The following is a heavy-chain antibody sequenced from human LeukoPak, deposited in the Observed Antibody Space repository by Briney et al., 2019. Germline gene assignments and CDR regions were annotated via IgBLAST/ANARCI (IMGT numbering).Heavy chain of an antibody. V-gene: IGHV3-23*01. CDR1: GFTFSSYA. J-gene: IGHJ4*02. D-gene: IGHD3-22*01. CDR3: AEDITMIVMYYFDY. Sequence: PGGSLRLSCAASGFTFSSYAMSWVRQAPGKGLEWVSAISGSGGSTYYADSVKGRFTISRDNSKNTLYLQMNSLRAEDTAVYYCAEDITMIVMYYFDYWGQGTLVTVSS. CDR2: ISGSGGST.